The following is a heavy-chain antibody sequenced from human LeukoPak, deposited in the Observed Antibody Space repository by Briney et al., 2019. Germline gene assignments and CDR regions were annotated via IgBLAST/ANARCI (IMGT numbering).Heavy chain of an antibody. CDR1: GYTFTSYY. CDR3: ARVGSAAATADY. CDR2: INPRGGST. Sequence: ASVKVSCKASGYTFTSYYMHWMRQAPGQGPEWMGIINPRGGSTDYAQKFQGRVTMTSDTSTSTVYMELNSLRSDDTAVYFCARVGSAAATADYWGQGTLVTVSS. D-gene: IGHD6-25*01. J-gene: IGHJ4*02. V-gene: IGHV1-46*01.